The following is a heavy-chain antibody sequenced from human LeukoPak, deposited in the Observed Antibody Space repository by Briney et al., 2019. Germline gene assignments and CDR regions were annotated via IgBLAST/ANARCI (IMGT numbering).Heavy chain of an antibody. CDR3: ARAPDYYYYYYMDV. CDR2: MYTSVST. V-gene: IGHV4-61*09. J-gene: IGHJ6*03. CDR1: VGSISSGSYY. D-gene: IGHD1-14*01. Sequence: PSETLSPTCTVSVGSISSGSYYGSWIRQPAGKGLEWIVHMYTSVSTNYNPSLRSGVTIAVDTSKNKSSLKLSSVTAAATAVYYCARAPDYYYYYYMDVWGKGTPVTIS.